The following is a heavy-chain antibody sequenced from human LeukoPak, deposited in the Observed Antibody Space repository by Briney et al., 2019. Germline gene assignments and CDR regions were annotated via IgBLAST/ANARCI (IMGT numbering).Heavy chain of an antibody. CDR3: ARGYVSGSYYQY. Sequence: PSQTLSLTCTVSGGSISSGGYYWSWIRQPPGKGLEWIGYIYHSGSTNYNPSLKSRVTISVDTSKNHFSLKLNSVTAADTAVYYCARGYVSGSYYQYWGQGTLVTVSS. D-gene: IGHD3-10*01. J-gene: IGHJ4*02. CDR1: GGSISSGGYY. V-gene: IGHV4-30-2*01. CDR2: IYHSGST.